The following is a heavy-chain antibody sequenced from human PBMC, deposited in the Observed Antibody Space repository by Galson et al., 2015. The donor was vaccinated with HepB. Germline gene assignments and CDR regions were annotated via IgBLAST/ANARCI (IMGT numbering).Heavy chain of an antibody. CDR3: ARESGITPVYYFDY. Sequence: SLRLSCAASGFTFSSYGMHWVRQAPGKGLEWVAVIWYDGSNKYYADSVKGRFTISRDNSKNTLYLQMNSLRAEDTAVYYCARESGITPVYYFDYWGQGTLVTVSS. J-gene: IGHJ4*02. D-gene: IGHD3-10*01. CDR1: GFTFSSYG. V-gene: IGHV3-33*08. CDR2: IWYDGSNK.